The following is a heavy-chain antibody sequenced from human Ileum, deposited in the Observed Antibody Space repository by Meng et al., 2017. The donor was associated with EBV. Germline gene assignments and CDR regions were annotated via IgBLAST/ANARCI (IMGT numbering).Heavy chain of an antibody. V-gene: IGHV1-18*01. D-gene: IGHD2-21*02. CDR1: GYTFSSYG. J-gene: IGHJ4*02. Sequence: QVQLVQSGAEVKKPXXXXXXXCKASGYTFSSYGFTWVRQAPGQGLEWLGWISTYNDNPKYAQKVQGRVTMTADTSTSTAYMELRSLTSDDTAVYYCARDLWPHIVVVTAPSEFWGQGTLVTVSS. CDR2: ISTYNDNP. CDR3: ARDLWPHIVVVTAPSEF.